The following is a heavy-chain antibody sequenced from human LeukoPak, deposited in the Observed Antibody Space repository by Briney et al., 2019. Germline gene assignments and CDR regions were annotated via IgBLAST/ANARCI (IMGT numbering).Heavy chain of an antibody. V-gene: IGHV4-30-2*01. CDR3: ARECRGVFDY. D-gene: IGHD2-8*01. Sequence: PSQTLSLTCAVSDGSISSGGYSWSWIRQPPGKGLEWIGYIYHSGSTYYNPSLKSRVTISVDRPKNQFSLKLSSVTAADTAVYYCARECRGVFDYWGQGTLVTVSS. J-gene: IGHJ4*02. CDR2: IYHSGST. CDR1: DGSISSGGYS.